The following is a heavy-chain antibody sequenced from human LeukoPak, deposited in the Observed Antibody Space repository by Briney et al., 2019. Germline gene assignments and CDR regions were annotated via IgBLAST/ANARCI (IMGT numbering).Heavy chain of an antibody. D-gene: IGHD2-2*01. CDR3: ARDPLFRCSSTSCYLSP. CDR1: GGSISSSSYY. CDR2: IYYSGST. Sequence: SETLSLTCTVSGGSISSSSYYWGWIRQPPGKGLEWIGSIYYSGSTYYNPSLKSRVTISVDTSKNQFSLKLGSVTAADTAVYYCARDPLFRCSSTSCYLSPWGQGTLVTVSS. V-gene: IGHV4-39*07. J-gene: IGHJ5*02.